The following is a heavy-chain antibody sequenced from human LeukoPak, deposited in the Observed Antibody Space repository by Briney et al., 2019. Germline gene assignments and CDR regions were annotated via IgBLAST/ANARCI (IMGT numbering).Heavy chain of an antibody. CDR1: GFTFSSYA. CDR3: ARAASGYDSYYYYAMDV. V-gene: IGHV3-23*01. J-gene: IGHJ6*02. Sequence: PGGSLRLSCAASGFTFSSYAMSWVRQAPGKGLEWVSAISGSGGSTYYADSVKGRFTISRDNAKNSLYLQMNSLRAEDTAVYYCARAASGYDSYYYYAMDVWGQGTTVTVSS. CDR2: ISGSGGST. D-gene: IGHD5-12*01.